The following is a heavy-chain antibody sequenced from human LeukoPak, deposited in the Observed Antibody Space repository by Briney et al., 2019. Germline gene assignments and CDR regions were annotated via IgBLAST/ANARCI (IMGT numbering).Heavy chain of an antibody. CDR3: TRVGYIDEGIDY. V-gene: IGHV3-7*04. CDR1: GFPSSSYW. D-gene: IGHD5-24*01. CDR2: IKQDGSKK. Sequence: PGGSLRLSCVASGFPSSSYWMTWVRQAPGKGLEWVANIKQDGSKKSYVDSVKGRFTISRDNPKNSLYLQMNSLRAEDTAIYYCTRVGYIDEGIDYWGQGTLVTVSS. J-gene: IGHJ4*02.